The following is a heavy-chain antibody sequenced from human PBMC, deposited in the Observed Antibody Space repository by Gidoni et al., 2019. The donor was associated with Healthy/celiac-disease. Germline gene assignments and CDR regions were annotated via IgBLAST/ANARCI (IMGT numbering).Heavy chain of an antibody. J-gene: IGHJ4*02. D-gene: IGHD3-3*01. CDR1: GGTFSRYA. CDR2: IIPIFGTA. Sequence: QVQLVQSGAEVKKPGSSVKVSCKASGGTFSRYAISWVRQAPGQGLEWMGGIIPIFGTANYAQKFQGRVTITADKSTSTAYMELSSLRSEDTAVYYCARSVGDYDFWSGYHTYYFDYWGQGTLVTVSS. V-gene: IGHV1-69*06. CDR3: ARSVGDYDFWSGYHTYYFDY.